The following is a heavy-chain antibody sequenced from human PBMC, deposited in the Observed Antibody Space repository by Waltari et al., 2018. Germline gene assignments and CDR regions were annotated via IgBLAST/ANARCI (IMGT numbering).Heavy chain of an antibody. CDR2: IYTSGST. Sequence: QVQLQESGPGLVKPSQTLSLTCTVSGGSISSGSYYWIWIPPPAGKGLAWIGRIYTSGSTNYNPSLKSRVTISVDTSKNQFSLKLSSVTAADTAVYYCARDSPGSGLTSRGYFDYWGQGTLVTVSS. J-gene: IGHJ4*02. CDR1: GGSISSGSYY. V-gene: IGHV4-61*02. CDR3: ARDSPGSGLTSRGYFDY. D-gene: IGHD3-10*01.